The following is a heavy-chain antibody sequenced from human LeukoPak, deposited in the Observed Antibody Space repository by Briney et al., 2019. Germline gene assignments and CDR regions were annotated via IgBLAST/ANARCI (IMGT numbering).Heavy chain of an antibody. CDR1: GGSISSGGYY. CDR3: ARVGAALTGTPFDY. CDR2: IYYSGST. J-gene: IGHJ4*02. D-gene: IGHD1/OR15-1a*01. V-gene: IGHV4-31*03. Sequence: SETLSLTCTVSGGSISSGGYYWSWIRQHPGKGLEWIGYIYYSGSTYYNPSLKSRVTISVDTSKNQFSLKLSSVTAADTAVYYCARVGAALTGTPFDYWGQGTLVTVSS.